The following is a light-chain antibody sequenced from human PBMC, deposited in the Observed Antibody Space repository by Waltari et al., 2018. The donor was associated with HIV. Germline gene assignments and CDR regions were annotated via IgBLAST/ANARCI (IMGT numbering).Light chain of an antibody. CDR3: NSRDDIGHWF. Sequence: GQTVRITCQGDSVRTYYASWYQQKPGQAPVLVFYGTNNRPSGIPDRFSGSTSGDTASLTITGAQAEDEADYYCNSRDDIGHWFFGAGTKVTVL. CDR1: SVRTYY. CDR2: GTN. J-gene: IGLJ3*02. V-gene: IGLV3-19*01.